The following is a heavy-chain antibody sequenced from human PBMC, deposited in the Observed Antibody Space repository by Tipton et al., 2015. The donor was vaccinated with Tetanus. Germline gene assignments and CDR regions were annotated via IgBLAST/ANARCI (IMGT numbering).Heavy chain of an antibody. CDR3: ARVSYSGSYWGYYCGMDV. D-gene: IGHD1-26*01. V-gene: IGHV4-31*03. J-gene: IGHJ6*02. Sequence: TLSLTCTVSGGSISSGGYYWSWIRQHPGKGLEWIGYIYYSGSTYYNPSLKSRVTISVDTSKNQFSLKLSSVTAADTAVYYCARVSYSGSYWGYYCGMDVWGQGPTVTVSS. CDR1: GGSISSGGYY. CDR2: IYYSGST.